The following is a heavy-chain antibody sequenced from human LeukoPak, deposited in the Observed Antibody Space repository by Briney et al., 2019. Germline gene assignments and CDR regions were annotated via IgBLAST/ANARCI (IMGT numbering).Heavy chain of an antibody. D-gene: IGHD6-13*01. CDR2: IIPIFGTA. CDR3: ARRYSSSWYVSAWFDP. Sequence: SVTVSFKASGGTFSSYAISWVRQAPGQGLEWMGGIIPIFGTANYAQKFQGRVTITADKSTSTAYMELSSLRSEDTAVYYCARRYSSSWYVSAWFDPWGQGTLVTVSS. J-gene: IGHJ5*02. CDR1: GGTFSSYA. V-gene: IGHV1-69*06.